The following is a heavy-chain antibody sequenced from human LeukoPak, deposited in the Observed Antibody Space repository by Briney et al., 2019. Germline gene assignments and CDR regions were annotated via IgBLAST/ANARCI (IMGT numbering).Heavy chain of an antibody. CDR3: ARARILTGYNYYFDY. V-gene: IGHV1-2*02. CDR2: INPNSGGT. Sequence: GASVKVSCKASGYTFTGYYMHWVRQAPGQGLEWMGWINPNSGGTNYAQKFQGRVTMTRDTSISTAYIELSRLRSDDTAVYYCARARILTGYNYYFDYWGQGTLVTVSS. J-gene: IGHJ4*02. D-gene: IGHD3-9*01. CDR1: GYTFTGYY.